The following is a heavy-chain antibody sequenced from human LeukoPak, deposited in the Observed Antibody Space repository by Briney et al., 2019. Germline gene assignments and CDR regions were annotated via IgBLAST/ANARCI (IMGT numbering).Heavy chain of an antibody. J-gene: IGHJ4*02. CDR3: AKDLQTIIWSGLGGFDY. Sequence: PGGSLRLSCTASGFTFSTYWMSWVRQAPGKGLEWVANTREDGSEKYYVDSVKGRFTISRDNSKNTLYLQMNSLRAEDTAVYYCAKDLQTIIWSGLGGFDYWGQGTLVTVSS. D-gene: IGHD3-3*01. V-gene: IGHV3-7*01. CDR2: TREDGSEK. CDR1: GFTFSTYW.